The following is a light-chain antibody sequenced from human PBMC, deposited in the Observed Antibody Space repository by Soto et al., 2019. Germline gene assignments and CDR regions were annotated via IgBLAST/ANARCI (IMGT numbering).Light chain of an antibody. CDR2: GAS. Sequence: EIVLTQSPGTLSLSPGERATLSCRASQSVSSSYLAWYQQKPGQAPRLLIYGASSRATGIPDRFSGSGSGTDFTLTISRLEPEDFAVYYCQQYGSPPPLTFGGGTRWIS. CDR3: QQYGSPPPLT. J-gene: IGKJ4*01. V-gene: IGKV3-20*01. CDR1: QSVSSSY.